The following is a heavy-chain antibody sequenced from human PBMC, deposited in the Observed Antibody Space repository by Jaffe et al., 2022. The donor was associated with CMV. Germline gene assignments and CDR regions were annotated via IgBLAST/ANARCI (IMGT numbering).Heavy chain of an antibody. J-gene: IGHJ6*03. CDR2: IYSGGST. CDR1: GFTVSSNY. D-gene: IGHD3-10*01. CDR3: ARGPGRIFTMVRGPYMDV. V-gene: IGHV3-66*01. Sequence: EVQLVESGGGLVQPGGSLRLSCAASGFTVSSNYMSWVRQAPGKGLEWVSVIYSGGSTYYADSVKGRFTISRDNSKNTLYLQMNSLRAEDTAVYYCARGPGRIFTMVRGPYMDVWGKGTTVTVSS.